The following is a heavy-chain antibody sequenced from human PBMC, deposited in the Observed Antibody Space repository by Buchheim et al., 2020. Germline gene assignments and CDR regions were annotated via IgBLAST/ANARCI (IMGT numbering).Heavy chain of an antibody. CDR1: GFIFSSYA. J-gene: IGHJ4*02. CDR2: IWFDGSNK. V-gene: IGHV3-33*01. Sequence: QVQLVESGGGVVQPGRSLRLSCEASGFIFSSYAMHWVRQAPGKGLEWVAVIWFDGSNKFYADSVKGRFIISRDNSKNTLNLQMNSLRGEDTAMYYCARDAHDSSGPFEYWGQGTL. CDR3: ARDAHDSSGPFEY. D-gene: IGHD3-22*01.